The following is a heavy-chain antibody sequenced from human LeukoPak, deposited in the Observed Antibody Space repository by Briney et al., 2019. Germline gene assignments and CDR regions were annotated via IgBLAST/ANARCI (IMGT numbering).Heavy chain of an antibody. J-gene: IGHJ5*02. V-gene: IGHV3-7*01. CDR3: AGDHDGDYGRNWFDP. D-gene: IGHD4-17*01. CDR2: IKQDGSEK. CDR1: GFTFSSYW. Sequence: GGSLRLSCAASGFTFSSYWMSWVRQAPGKGLEWVANIKQDGSEKYYVDSVKGRFTISRDNAKNSLYLQMNSLRAEDTAVYYCAGDHDGDYGRNWFDPWGQGTLVTVSS.